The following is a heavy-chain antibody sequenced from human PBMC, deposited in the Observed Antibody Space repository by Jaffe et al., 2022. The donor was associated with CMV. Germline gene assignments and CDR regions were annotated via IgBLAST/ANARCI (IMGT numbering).Heavy chain of an antibody. CDR2: IYSGGST. V-gene: IGHV3-53*02. Sequence: EVQLVETGGGLIQPGGSLRLSCAASGFTVSSNYMSWVRQAPGKGLEWVSVIYSGGSTYYADSVKGRFTISRDNSKNTLYLQMNSLRAEDTAVYYCARVSCSSTSCYGGFDYWGQGTLVTVSS. J-gene: IGHJ4*02. CDR3: ARVSCSSTSCYGGFDY. CDR1: GFTVSSNY. D-gene: IGHD2-2*01.